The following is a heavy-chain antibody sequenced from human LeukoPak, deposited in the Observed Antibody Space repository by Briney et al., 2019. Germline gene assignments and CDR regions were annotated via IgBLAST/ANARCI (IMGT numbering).Heavy chain of an antibody. CDR2: ISSSGGST. V-gene: IGHV3-23*01. CDR3: ARAEALKFRDFDY. J-gene: IGHJ4*02. CDR1: GFTFSYYA. Sequence: GGSLRLSCAASGFTFSYYAMSWVRQAPGKGLEWVSAISSSGGSTYYADSVKGRFTISRDNSKNTVYLQMNSLRAEDTAVYYCARAEALKFRDFDYWGQGTLVTVSS.